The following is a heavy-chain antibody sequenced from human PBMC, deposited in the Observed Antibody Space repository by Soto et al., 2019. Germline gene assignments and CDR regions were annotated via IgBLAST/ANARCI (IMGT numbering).Heavy chain of an antibody. CDR1: GFTFDDYT. V-gene: IGHV3-43*01. Sequence: GGSLRLSCAASGFTFDDYTMHWARQAPGKGLEWASLISWDGGSTYYADSVKGRFTISRDNSKNSLYLQMNSLRTEDTALYYCAKDTGPPYSSSSYYYYYGMDVWGQGTTVTVSS. D-gene: IGHD6-6*01. CDR3: AKDTGPPYSSSSYYYYYGMDV. J-gene: IGHJ6*02. CDR2: ISWDGGST.